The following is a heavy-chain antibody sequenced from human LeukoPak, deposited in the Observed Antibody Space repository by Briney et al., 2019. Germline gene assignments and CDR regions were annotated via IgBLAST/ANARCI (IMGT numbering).Heavy chain of an antibody. J-gene: IGHJ4*02. CDR3: ARAPLYSSSYDY. Sequence: GESLKISCKGSGYIFTSYWIVWVRQMPGKGLEWVGIIYPGDSDTRYSPSYQGQVTISADKSISTAYLQWYSLKASDTAMYYCARAPLYSSSYDYWGQGTLVTVSS. CDR1: GYIFTSYW. V-gene: IGHV5-51*01. D-gene: IGHD6-6*01. CDR2: IYPGDSDT.